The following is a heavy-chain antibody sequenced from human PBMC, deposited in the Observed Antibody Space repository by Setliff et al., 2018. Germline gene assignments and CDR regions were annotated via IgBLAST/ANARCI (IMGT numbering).Heavy chain of an antibody. Sequence: PGESLKISCQGSGYTFTNYWIGWVRQMPGKGLEYMGIIYPGDSDTRYSPSFQGRVTISADNSISTAYLQWSSLKASDTAMYYCATLGTVVVDAFDFWGQGTRVTVSS. CDR1: GYTFTNYW. CDR2: IYPGDSDT. CDR3: ATLGTVVVDAFDF. V-gene: IGHV5-51*01. D-gene: IGHD2-15*01. J-gene: IGHJ3*01.